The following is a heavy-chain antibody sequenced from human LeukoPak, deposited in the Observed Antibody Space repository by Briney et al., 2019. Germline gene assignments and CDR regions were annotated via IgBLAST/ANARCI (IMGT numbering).Heavy chain of an antibody. Sequence: GGSLRLSCAASGFTFSDYAMNWVRQAPGKGLEWVAFISYDGSNKHYADSVKGRFTISRDNSKNTLYLQMNSLRPEDTAVYYCARARFGYNRGPFDYWGQGILVTVSS. CDR3: ARARFGYNRGPFDY. CDR2: ISYDGSNK. D-gene: IGHD5-24*01. CDR1: GFTFSDYA. J-gene: IGHJ4*02. V-gene: IGHV3-30-3*01.